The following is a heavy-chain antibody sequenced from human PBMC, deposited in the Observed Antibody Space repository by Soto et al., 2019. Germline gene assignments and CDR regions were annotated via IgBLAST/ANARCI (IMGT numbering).Heavy chain of an antibody. Sequence: SETLPLTCTVSGGSISSSSYYRGWIRQPPGKGLEWIGSIYYSGSTYYNPSLKSRVTISVDTSKNQFSLKLSSVTAADTAVYYCASYLYYDILTGVDYWGQGTLVTVSS. CDR1: GGSISSSSYY. CDR2: IYYSGST. V-gene: IGHV4-39*01. CDR3: ASYLYYDILTGVDY. D-gene: IGHD3-9*01. J-gene: IGHJ4*02.